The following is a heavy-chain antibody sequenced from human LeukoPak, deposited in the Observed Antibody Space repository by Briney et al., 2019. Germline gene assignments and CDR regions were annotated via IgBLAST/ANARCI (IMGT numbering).Heavy chain of an antibody. CDR3: ARDTGVVARNYYYYYGMDV. D-gene: IGHD2-2*01. V-gene: IGHV4-59*01. CDR1: GGSISSYY. CDR2: IYYSRST. J-gene: IGHJ6*02. Sequence: PSETLSLTCTVSGGSISSYYWSWIRQPPGKGLEWIGYIYYSRSTNYTPSLKSRVTISVDTSKNQFSLKLSSVTAADTAVYYCARDTGVVARNYYYYYGMDVWGQGTTVTVSS.